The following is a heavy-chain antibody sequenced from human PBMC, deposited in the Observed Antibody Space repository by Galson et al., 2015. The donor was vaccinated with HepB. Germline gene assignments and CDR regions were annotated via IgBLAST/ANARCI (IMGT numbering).Heavy chain of an antibody. CDR1: GFSFSDQY. V-gene: IGHV3-72*01. CDR3: VRAGCDGDNLWD. J-gene: IGHJ4*02. CDR2: SRNKANNYIT. D-gene: IGHD5-24*01. Sequence: SLRLSCAASGFSFSDQYMDWVRQPPGKGLEWVGRSRNKANNYITEYAASVKGRFTISRDDSNNSLFLQMNSMKSEDTAVYFCVRAGCDGDNLWDWGQGTLVTVSS.